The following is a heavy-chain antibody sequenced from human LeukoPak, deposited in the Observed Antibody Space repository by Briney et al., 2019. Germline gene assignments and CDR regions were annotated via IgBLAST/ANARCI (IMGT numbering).Heavy chain of an antibody. V-gene: IGHV1-69*13. D-gene: IGHD6-13*01. Sequence: ASVNVSCKASGGTFSSYAISWVRQAPGQGLEWMGGTIPIFGTANYAQKFQGRVTITADESTSTAYMELSSLRSEDTAVYYCARGYSSSWYEIGAFDIWGQGTMVTVSS. J-gene: IGHJ3*02. CDR3: ARGYSSSWYEIGAFDI. CDR2: TIPIFGTA. CDR1: GGTFSSYA.